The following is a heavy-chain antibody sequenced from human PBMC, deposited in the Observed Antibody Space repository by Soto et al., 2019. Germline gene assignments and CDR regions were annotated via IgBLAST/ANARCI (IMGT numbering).Heavy chain of an antibody. Sequence: SETLSLTCTVSGGSITTGEYYWTWIRQPPGKGLEWIGYIFHNGDTYYNTSLQSRLAISIDTSRTQFSLRLSSVTAADTAVYYCARGTTGGSFYSVWGRGTLVTVSS. CDR1: GGSITTGEYY. J-gene: IGHJ4*02. D-gene: IGHD2-15*01. CDR3: ARGTTGGSFYSV. CDR2: IFHNGDT. V-gene: IGHV4-30-4*01.